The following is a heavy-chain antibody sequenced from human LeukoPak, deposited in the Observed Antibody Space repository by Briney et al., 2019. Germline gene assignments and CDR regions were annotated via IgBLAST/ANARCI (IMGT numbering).Heavy chain of an antibody. J-gene: IGHJ5*02. V-gene: IGHV1-18*01. CDR2: ISAYNGNT. CDR3: ARILGYCSSTSCYRWFDP. D-gene: IGHD2-2*01. Sequence: ASVKVSCKASGYTFTSYGISWVRQAPGQGLEWMGWISAYNGNTNYAQKLQGRVTMTTDTSTSTAYMELRSLRSDDTAVYYCARILGYCSSTSCYRWFDPWGQGTLVTVSS. CDR1: GYTFTSYG.